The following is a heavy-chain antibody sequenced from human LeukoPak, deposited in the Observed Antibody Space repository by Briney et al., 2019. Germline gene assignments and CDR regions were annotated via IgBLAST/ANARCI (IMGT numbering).Heavy chain of an antibody. CDR2: IYSSGRV. Sequence: SETLSLTCSVSGASIKSYHWCWIRQSAGKGLEWIGRIYSSGRVDHNPSLENRVSMSVDTSRNELLLELDSVTAADTGVYYCAALHYFGHGATRTWGQGTLVTVSS. J-gene: IGHJ5*02. D-gene: IGHD2/OR15-2a*01. V-gene: IGHV4-4*07. CDR3: AALHYFGHGATRT. CDR1: GASIKSYH.